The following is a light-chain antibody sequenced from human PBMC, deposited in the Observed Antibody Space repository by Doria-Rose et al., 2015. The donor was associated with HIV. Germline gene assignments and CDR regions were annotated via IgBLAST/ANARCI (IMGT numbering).Light chain of an antibody. CDR3: QSYDSRLSVYV. CDR1: SSNIGAGFD. J-gene: IGLJ1*01. Sequence: QSVLAQPPSVSGAPGQRVAISCTGSSSNIGAGFDVNWYQQFPGTAPKLLIHGNTNRPSGVPDRLSGSKSGTSASLAISELRAEDEADYYCQSYDSRLSVYVFGTGTKVTVL. CDR2: GNT. V-gene: IGLV1-40*02.